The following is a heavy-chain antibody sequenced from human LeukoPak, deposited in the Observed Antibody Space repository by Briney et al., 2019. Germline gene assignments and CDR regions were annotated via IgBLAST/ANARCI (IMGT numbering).Heavy chain of an antibody. CDR1: GFTVSSNY. CDR2: IYSGGST. V-gene: IGHV3-53*01. CDR3: ARDLIYDSSGYYSGYYYYGMDV. J-gene: IGHJ6*02. D-gene: IGHD3-22*01. Sequence: GGSLRLSCAASGFTVSSNYMSWVRQAPGKGLEWVSVIYSGGSTYYADSVKGRFTISRDNSKNTLYLQMSSLRAEDTAVYYCARDLIYDSSGYYSGYYYYGMDVWGQGTTVTVSS.